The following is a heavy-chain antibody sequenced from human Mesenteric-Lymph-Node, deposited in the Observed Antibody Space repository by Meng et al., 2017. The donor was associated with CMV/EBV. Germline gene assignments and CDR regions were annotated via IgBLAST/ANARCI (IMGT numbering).Heavy chain of an antibody. CDR2: INPSGGST. Sequence: ASVKVSCKASGYTFTSYYMHWVRQAPGQGLEWMGIINPSGGSTSYAQKFQGRVTMNRDTSTSTVYMELSSLRFEDTAGYYCERRESDGMDVWGQGTTVTVSS. V-gene: IGHV1-46*01. J-gene: IGHJ6*02. D-gene: IGHD3-10*01. CDR3: ERRESDGMDV. CDR1: GYTFTSYY.